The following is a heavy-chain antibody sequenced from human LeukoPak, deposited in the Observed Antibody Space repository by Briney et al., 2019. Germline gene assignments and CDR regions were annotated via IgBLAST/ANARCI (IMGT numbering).Heavy chain of an antibody. CDR3: AKDPAGD. V-gene: IGHV3-30*04. J-gene: IGHJ4*02. CDR2: ISYDGSNK. Sequence: GRSLRLSCAASGFTFSSYAMHWVRQAPGKGLEWVAVISYDGSNKYYADSVKGRFTISRDNSKNTLYLQMNSLRVEDTAVYYCAKDPAGDWGQGTLVTVSS. CDR1: GFTFSSYA.